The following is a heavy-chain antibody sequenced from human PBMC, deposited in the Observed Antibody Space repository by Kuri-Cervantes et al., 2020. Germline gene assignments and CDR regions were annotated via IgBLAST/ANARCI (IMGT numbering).Heavy chain of an antibody. CDR2: IGTAGDT. D-gene: IGHD5-12*01. V-gene: IGHV3-13*01. J-gene: IGHJ6*02. CDR3: AKYRALYYYYGMDV. Sequence: GGSLRLSCAASGFTFSSYDMHWVRQATGKGLEWVSAIGTAGDTYYPGSVKGRFTISRENAKNSLYLQMNSLRAGDTAVYYCAKYRALYYYYGMDVWGQGTTVTVSS. CDR1: GFTFSSYD.